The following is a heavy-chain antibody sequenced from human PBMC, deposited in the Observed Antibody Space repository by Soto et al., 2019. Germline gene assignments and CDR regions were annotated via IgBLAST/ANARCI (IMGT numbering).Heavy chain of an antibody. CDR3: ARLRDYGDYYYYYYMDV. V-gene: IGHV4-39*01. J-gene: IGHJ6*03. CDR2: IYYSGST. Sequence: PSETLSLTCTVSGGSISSSSYYWGWIRQPPGKGLEWIGSIYYSGSTYYNPSLKSRVTISVDTSKNQFSLKLSSVTAADTAVYYCARLRDYGDYYYYYYMDVWGKGTTVTVSS. D-gene: IGHD4-17*01. CDR1: GGSISSSSYY.